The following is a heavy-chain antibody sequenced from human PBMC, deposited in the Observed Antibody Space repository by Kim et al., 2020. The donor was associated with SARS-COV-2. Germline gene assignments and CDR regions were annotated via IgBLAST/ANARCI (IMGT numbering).Heavy chain of an antibody. D-gene: IGHD2-15*01. V-gene: IGHV1-8*01. CDR1: GYTFTSYD. J-gene: IGHJ4*02. CDR2: MNPNSGNT. CDR3: ARGYSGRRRGDCSGGSCYKEYDFDN. Sequence: ASVKVSCKASGYTFTSYDINWVRQATGQGLEWMGWMNPNSGNTGYAQKFQGRVTMTRNTSISTAYMELSSLRSEDTAVYYCARGYSGRRRGDCSGGSCYKEYDFDNCGPRALVTVSP.